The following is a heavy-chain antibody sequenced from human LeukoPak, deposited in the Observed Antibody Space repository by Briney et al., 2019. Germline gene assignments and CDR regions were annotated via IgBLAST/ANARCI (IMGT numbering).Heavy chain of an antibody. D-gene: IGHD4-17*01. CDR1: GGSFSGYY. J-gene: IGHJ6*03. V-gene: IGHV4-34*01. CDR2: INHSGST. CDR3: AIVSTVTVPYYYYNMDV. Sequence: KSSETLSLTCAVYGGSFSGYYWSWIRQPPGKGLEWIGEINHSGSTNYNPSLKSRVTISVDTSKNQFSLKLSSVTAADTAVYYCAIVSTVTVPYYYYNMDVWGKGTTVTVSS.